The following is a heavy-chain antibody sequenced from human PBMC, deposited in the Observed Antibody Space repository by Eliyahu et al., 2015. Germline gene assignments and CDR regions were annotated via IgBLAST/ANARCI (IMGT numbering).Heavy chain of an antibody. V-gene: IGHV3-7*01. J-gene: IGHJ4*02. Sequence: EVQLVESGGGLVQPGGSLRLSCVASGFTFSSXWMXWVRQXPGKGLEWVANIKQDGSEKYYVDSAKGRFTISRDNAKNSLYLQMNSLRAEDTAVYYCATSLSLDYWGQGTLVIVSS. CDR1: GFTFSSXW. CDR3: ATSLSLDY. CDR2: IKQDGSEK. D-gene: IGHD3-10*01.